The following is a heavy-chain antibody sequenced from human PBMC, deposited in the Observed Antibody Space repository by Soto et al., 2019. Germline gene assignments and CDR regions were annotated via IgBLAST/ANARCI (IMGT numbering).Heavy chain of an antibody. J-gene: IGHJ6*03. Sequence: ASVKVSCKASGYTFSRYGINWMRQAPGQGLEWMGWISGYNGNANYAQKVQGRVTMTTDTSTSTAYMELRSLRSDDTAVYYCARAGYCSSTYCYAKGYYYFYMDVWGKGTTVTVSS. CDR2: ISGYNGNA. CDR1: GYTFSRYG. CDR3: ARAGYCSSTYCYAKGYYYFYMDV. V-gene: IGHV1-18*01. D-gene: IGHD2-2*01.